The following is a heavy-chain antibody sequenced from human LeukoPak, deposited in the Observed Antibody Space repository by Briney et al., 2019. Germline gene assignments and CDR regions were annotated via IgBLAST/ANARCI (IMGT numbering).Heavy chain of an antibody. CDR3: ARTPFGELGDWFDP. D-gene: IGHD3-10*01. V-gene: IGHV4-61*02. Sequence: SETLSLTCTVSGGSLSSGSYYWSWIRQPAGKGLEWIGRIYTSGSTNYNPSLKSRVTISVDTSKNQFSLKLSSVTAADTAVYYCARTPFGELGDWFDPRGQGTLVTVSS. CDR2: IYTSGST. J-gene: IGHJ5*02. CDR1: GGSLSSGSYY.